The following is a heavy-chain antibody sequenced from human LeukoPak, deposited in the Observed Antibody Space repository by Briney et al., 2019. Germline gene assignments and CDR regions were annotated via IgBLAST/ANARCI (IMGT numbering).Heavy chain of an antibody. CDR1: GFTFSSYS. J-gene: IGHJ6*03. CDR3: ARVGYSYAFFPYYXMXX. CDR2: ISSSRSTI. V-gene: IGHV3-48*01. D-gene: IGHD5-18*01. Sequence: GGSLRLSCAASGFTFSSYSMNWLRQAPGKGREWVSYISSSRSTIYYADSVKGRLTISRENAKNSLYLQMNSMRAEDTAVYYCARVGYSYAFFPYYXMXXWGKXTTVTX.